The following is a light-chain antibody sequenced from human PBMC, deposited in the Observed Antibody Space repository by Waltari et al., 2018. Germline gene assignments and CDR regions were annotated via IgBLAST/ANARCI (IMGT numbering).Light chain of an antibody. Sequence: EIVLTQSPATLSLSSGERATLSCRASQSVSNYLAWYQQKPGQAPRLLIYDASNRATGIPARFSGSGSGTDFTLTISTLEPEDFAVYYCQQRSNWPPITFGQGTRLEIK. CDR2: DAS. CDR1: QSVSNY. CDR3: QQRSNWPPIT. J-gene: IGKJ5*01. V-gene: IGKV3-11*01.